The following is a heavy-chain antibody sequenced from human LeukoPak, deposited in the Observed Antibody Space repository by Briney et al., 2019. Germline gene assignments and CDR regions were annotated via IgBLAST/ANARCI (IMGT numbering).Heavy chain of an antibody. D-gene: IGHD3-10*01. V-gene: IGHV1-18*01. CDR2: ISAYNGNT. CDR3: ARKLGFGEVSGFDP. Sequence: ASVKVSCKASGYTFTSYGISWVRQAPGQGLEWMGWISAYNGNTNCAQKLQGRVTMTTDTSTSTAYMELRSLRSDDTAVYYCARKLGFGEVSGFDPWGQGTPVTVSS. CDR1: GYTFTSYG. J-gene: IGHJ5*02.